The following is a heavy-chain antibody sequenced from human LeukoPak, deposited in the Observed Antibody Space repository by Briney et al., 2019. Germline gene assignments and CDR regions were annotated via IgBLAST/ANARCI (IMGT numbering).Heavy chain of an antibody. CDR3: ARHPIAAGGAYNWFDL. D-gene: IGHD6-13*01. Sequence: GESLKISCKGSGYGSGYSFTSHWIAWVRQMPGKGLEWMGIIYPRDSNTIYSPSFQGQVTISVDTSINTAYLQWISLKASDTAMYYCARHPIAAGGAYNWFDLWGQGTLVTVSS. V-gene: IGHV5-51*01. CDR2: IYPRDSNT. CDR1: GYSFTSHW. J-gene: IGHJ5*02.